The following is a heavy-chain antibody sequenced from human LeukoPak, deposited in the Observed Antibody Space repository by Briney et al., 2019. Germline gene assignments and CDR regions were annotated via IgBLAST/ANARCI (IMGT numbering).Heavy chain of an antibody. V-gene: IGHV4-31*03. D-gene: IGHD5-18*01. CDR3: ARRRGYTSDAQKYYFDS. CDR1: GGSVNSGDHY. Sequence: SETLSLTCTVSGGSVNSGDHYWSWIRQVPGKGLEWIGYIYYSGSAYYNPSLKSRLTISVETSENQFSLNLTSVTVADTAVYYCARRRGYTSDAQKYYFDSWGRGTLVTVSS. CDR2: IYYSGSA. J-gene: IGHJ4*02.